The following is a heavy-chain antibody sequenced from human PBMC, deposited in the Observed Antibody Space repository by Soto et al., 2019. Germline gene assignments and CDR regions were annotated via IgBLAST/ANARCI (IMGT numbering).Heavy chain of an antibody. CDR1: GFTVSSNY. CDR3: ARDGNFVPGIFGVPHKRVGAFDI. D-gene: IGHD3-3*01. J-gene: IGHJ3*02. Sequence: GGSLRLSCAASGFTVSSNYMSWVRQAPGKGLEWVSVIYSGGSTYYADSVKGRFTISRDNSKNTLYLQMNSLRAEDTAVYYCARDGNFVPGIFGVPHKRVGAFDIWGQGTMVTVSS. CDR2: IYSGGST. V-gene: IGHV3-66*01.